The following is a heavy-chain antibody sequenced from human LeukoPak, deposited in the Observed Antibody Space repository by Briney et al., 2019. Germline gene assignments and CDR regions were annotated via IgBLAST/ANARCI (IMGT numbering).Heavy chain of an antibody. CDR3: ARQTGSGLFILP. CDR2: IDYNEIT. J-gene: IGHJ4*02. V-gene: IGHV4-39*01. CDR1: GASISSSNYY. D-gene: IGHD3/OR15-3a*01. Sequence: PSETLSLTCAVSGASISSSNYYWGWIRQPPGKGLEWIGNIDYNEITYYNPSLKSRVTISVDTSKTQLSLKLTSVTAADTAVYYCARQTGSGLFILPGGQGTLVTVSS.